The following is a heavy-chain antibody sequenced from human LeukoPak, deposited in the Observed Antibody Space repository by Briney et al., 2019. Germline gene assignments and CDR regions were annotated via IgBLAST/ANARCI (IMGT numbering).Heavy chain of an antibody. CDR1: GVTFSSNA. D-gene: IGHD6-19*01. J-gene: IGHJ4*02. Sequence: HSGGSLRLSCAASGVTFSSNAVSWVRQAPGKGLEWVSGITGSGDNTYYTESVKGRFTISRDNSKNTLYLEMNSLRAEDTAIYYCAKYLAGGWYYIDCWGQGILVTVSS. V-gene: IGHV3-23*01. CDR3: AKYLAGGWYYIDC. CDR2: ITGSGDNT.